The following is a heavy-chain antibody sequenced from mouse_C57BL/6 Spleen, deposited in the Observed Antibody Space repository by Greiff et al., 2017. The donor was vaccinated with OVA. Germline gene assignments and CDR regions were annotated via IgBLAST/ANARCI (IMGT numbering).Heavy chain of an antibody. CDR2: ISSGSSTI. Sequence: EVHLVESGGGLVKPGGSLKLSCAASGFTFSDYGMHWVRQAPEKGLAWVAYISSGSSTIYYADTVKGRFTISRDNAKNTLFLQMTSRRSEDTAMYYCARTGTSWFAYWGQGTLVTVSA. J-gene: IGHJ3*01. CDR3: ARTGTSWFAY. V-gene: IGHV5-17*01. CDR1: GFTFSDYG. D-gene: IGHD4-1*01.